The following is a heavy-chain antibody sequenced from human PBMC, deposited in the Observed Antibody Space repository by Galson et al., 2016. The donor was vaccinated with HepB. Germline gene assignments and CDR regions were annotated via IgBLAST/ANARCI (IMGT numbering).Heavy chain of an antibody. CDR3: ARGSGWLLDR. CDR1: GFSLSTSAVG. CDR2: IYWDDNE. Sequence: PALVKPTQTLTLTCTFSGFSLSTSAVGVGWIRQAPGKAPEWLAFIYWDDNEHYSPSLESRLTITKDTSKNQVVLTMTNMDSVDTGTYYCARGSGWLLDRWGQGTLVTVSS. V-gene: IGHV2-5*02. J-gene: IGHJ5*02. D-gene: IGHD6-19*01.